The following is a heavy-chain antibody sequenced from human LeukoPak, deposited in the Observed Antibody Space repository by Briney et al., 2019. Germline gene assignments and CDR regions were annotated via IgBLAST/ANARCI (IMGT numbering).Heavy chain of an antibody. D-gene: IGHD2/OR15-2a*01. J-gene: IGHJ4*02. CDR2: ISGSGGST. CDR3: AKDYYGEYYFAY. CDR1: GFTFSSYA. V-gene: IGHV3-23*01. Sequence: GGSLRLSCAASGFTFSSYAMSWVRQAPGKGLEWVSAISGSGGSTYYADSVKGRFTISRDSSKSTLYLQMNSLRAEDTAVYYCAKDYYGEYYFAYWGQGTLVTVSS.